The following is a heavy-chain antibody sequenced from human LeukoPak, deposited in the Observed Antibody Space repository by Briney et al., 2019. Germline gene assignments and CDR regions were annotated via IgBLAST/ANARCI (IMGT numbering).Heavy chain of an antibody. D-gene: IGHD3-10*01. V-gene: IGHV4-59*08. CDR3: ARHERRYYYGSGSYSLYYYYYMDV. CDR1: GGSISSYY. Sequence: SETLSLTCTVSGGSISSYYWSWIRQPPGKGLERIGYIYYSGSTNYNPSLKSRVTISVDTSKNQFSLKLSSVTAADTAVYYCARHERRYYYGSGSYSLYYYYYMDVWGKGTTVTVSS. CDR2: IYYSGST. J-gene: IGHJ6*03.